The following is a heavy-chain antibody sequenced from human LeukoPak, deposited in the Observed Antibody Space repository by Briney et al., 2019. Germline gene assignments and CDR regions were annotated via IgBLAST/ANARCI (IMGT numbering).Heavy chain of an antibody. CDR3: ARFIAAAGIYYFAS. Sequence: SETLSLTCTVSGDSLSSNSWSWIRQPPGKGLEWIGYIYYSGSTNYNPSLKSRVTISVDTSKNQFSLKLSSVTAADTAVYYCARFIAAAGIYYFASWGRGTRAT. CDR1: GDSLSSNS. CDR2: IYYSGST. D-gene: IGHD6-13*01. V-gene: IGHV4-59*08. J-gene: IGHJ4*02.